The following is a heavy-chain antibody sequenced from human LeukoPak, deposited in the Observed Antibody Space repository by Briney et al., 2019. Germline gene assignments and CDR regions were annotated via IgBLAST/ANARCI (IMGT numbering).Heavy chain of an antibody. D-gene: IGHD3-9*01. Sequence: ASVKVSCKASGYTFTSYAMNWVRQAPGQGLEWMGWINTNTGNSTYAQGFTGRFVFSLDTSVSTAYLQISSLKAEDTAVYYCARVSYDILTGYRPMDVWGQGTTVTVSS. J-gene: IGHJ6*02. CDR1: GYTFTSYA. CDR2: INTNTGNS. V-gene: IGHV7-4-1*02. CDR3: ARVSYDILTGYRPMDV.